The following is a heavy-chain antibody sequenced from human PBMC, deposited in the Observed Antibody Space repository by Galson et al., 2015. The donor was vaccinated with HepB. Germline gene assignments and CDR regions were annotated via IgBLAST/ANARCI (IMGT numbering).Heavy chain of an antibody. Sequence: LRLSCAASGFTFSSYWMHWVRQAPGKGLVWVSRINSDGSSTSYADSVKGRFTISRDNAKNTLYLQMNSLRAEDTAVYYCARNGYSYGLDYWGQGTLVTVSS. CDR2: INSDGSST. CDR1: GFTFSSYW. CDR3: ARNGYSYGLDY. V-gene: IGHV3-74*01. J-gene: IGHJ4*02. D-gene: IGHD5-18*01.